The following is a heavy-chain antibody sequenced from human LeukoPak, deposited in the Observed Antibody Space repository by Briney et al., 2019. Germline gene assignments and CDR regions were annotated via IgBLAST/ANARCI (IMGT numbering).Heavy chain of an antibody. CDR3: ARLYSGSYSDY. D-gene: IGHD1-26*01. Sequence: GESLKISCKGSGYSFTSYWIGWVRQMPGKGLEWMGIIYPGDSDTRYSPSFQGQVTIPADKSISPAYLQWSSLKASPTAMYYRARLYSGSYSDYWGQGPLVPVSS. CDR2: IYPGDSDT. CDR1: GYSFTSYW. J-gene: IGHJ4*02. V-gene: IGHV5-51*01.